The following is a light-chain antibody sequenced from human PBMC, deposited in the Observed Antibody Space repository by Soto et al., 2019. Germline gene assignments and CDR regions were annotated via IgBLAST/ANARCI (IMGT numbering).Light chain of an antibody. V-gene: IGKV1-12*01. Sequence: DIQMTQSPSSVSASLGDRGAITCRASQGISTNLAWYQQKPGKAPKLLIYAASSLQSGVPPRFSGSGSGTDFTLTISGLQPEDSATYYCQQYERYSTFGQGTKVDI. CDR1: QGISTN. J-gene: IGKJ1*01. CDR3: QQYERYST. CDR2: AAS.